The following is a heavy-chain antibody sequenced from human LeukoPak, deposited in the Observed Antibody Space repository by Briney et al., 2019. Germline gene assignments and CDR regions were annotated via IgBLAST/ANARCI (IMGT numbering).Heavy chain of an antibody. J-gene: IGHJ4*02. Sequence: ASVKVSCNASGYTFTGYYLHWVRQAPGQGLEWMGWINPNSGGTIYAQKFQGRVTMTRDTSISTAYMELSRLRSDDTAVYYCAREEGVAAAYFDYWGQGTLVTVSS. CDR2: INPNSGGT. D-gene: IGHD6-13*01. CDR1: GYTFTGYY. CDR3: AREEGVAAAYFDY. V-gene: IGHV1-2*02.